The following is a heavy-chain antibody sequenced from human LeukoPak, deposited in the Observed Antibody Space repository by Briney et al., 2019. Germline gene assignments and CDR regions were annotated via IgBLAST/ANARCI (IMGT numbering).Heavy chain of an antibody. V-gene: IGHV3-30*03. J-gene: IGHJ3*02. D-gene: IGHD6-13*01. CDR2: ISYDGSNK. CDR1: GFTFSSYG. CDR3: AGGSWYPGAFDI. Sequence: GGSLRLSCAASGFTFSSYGMYWVRQAPGKGLEWVAVISYDGSNKYYADSVKGRFTISRDNSKNTLYLQMNSLRAEDTAVYYCAGGSWYPGAFDIWGQGTMVTVSS.